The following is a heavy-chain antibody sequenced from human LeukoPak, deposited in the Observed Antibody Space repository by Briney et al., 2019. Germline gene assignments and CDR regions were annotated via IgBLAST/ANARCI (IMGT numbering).Heavy chain of an antibody. J-gene: IGHJ6*03. CDR3: ARDGLGYSSGWYSYYYYMDV. CDR1: GGSISSGSYY. V-gene: IGHV4-61*02. CDR2: IYTSGST. Sequence: PSQTLSLTCTVSGGSISSGSYYWSWIRQPAGKGREWIGRIYTSGSTNYNPSLKSRATISVDTSKNQFSLKLSSVTAADTAVYYCARDGLGYSSGWYSYYYYMDVWGKGTTVTISS. D-gene: IGHD6-19*01.